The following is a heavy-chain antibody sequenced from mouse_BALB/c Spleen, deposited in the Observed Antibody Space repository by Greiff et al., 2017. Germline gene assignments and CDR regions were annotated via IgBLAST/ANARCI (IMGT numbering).Heavy chain of an antibody. J-gene: IGHJ1*01. V-gene: IGHV5-6-5*01. CDR2: ISSGGST. CDR1: GFTFSSYA. CDR3: VFYGNFYWYFDV. Sequence: EVMLVESGGGLVKPGGSLKLSCAASGFTFSSYAMSWVRQTPEKRLEWVASISSGGSTYYPDSVKGRFTISRDNARNILYLQMSSLRSEDTAMYYCVFYGNFYWYFDVWGAGTTVTVSS. D-gene: IGHD2-1*01.